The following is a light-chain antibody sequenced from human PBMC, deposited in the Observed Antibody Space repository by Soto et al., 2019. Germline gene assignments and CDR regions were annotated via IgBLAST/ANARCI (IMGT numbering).Light chain of an antibody. J-gene: IGKJ1*01. V-gene: IGKV3-20*01. CDR3: QQYISSPLT. CDR1: QSVSNNY. CDR2: GAS. Sequence: EIVLTQSPGTLSLSPGERATLSCRASQSVSNNYLAWYQQKPGQAPRIVIYGASNRATGIPDRFSASGSGTDFTLTISRLEPEDFAVYYCQQYISSPLTCGQGTKVDIK.